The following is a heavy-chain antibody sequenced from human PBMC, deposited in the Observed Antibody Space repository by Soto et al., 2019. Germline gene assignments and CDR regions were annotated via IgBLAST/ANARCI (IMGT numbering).Heavy chain of an antibody. Sequence: LSRAASGFTFDDYAMHLVRQAPGKGLEWVSGISWSSANIAYADSVKGRFTISRDNAKNSLYLQMNSLRAEDTALYYCAKDAYGDLYYFDYWGQGTLVTVSS. J-gene: IGHJ4*02. CDR3: AKDAYGDLYYFDY. V-gene: IGHV3-9*01. D-gene: IGHD4-17*01. CDR2: ISWSSANI. CDR1: GFTFDDYA.